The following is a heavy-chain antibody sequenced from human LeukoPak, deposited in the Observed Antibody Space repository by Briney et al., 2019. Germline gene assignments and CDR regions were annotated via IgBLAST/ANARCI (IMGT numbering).Heavy chain of an antibody. CDR2: INDGGST. CDR1: GGSFTKHQ. D-gene: IGHD3-10*01. J-gene: IGHJ5*02. Sequence: SETLSLTCAVYGGSFTKHQWSWIRQPPGKGLEWIGAINDGGSTNYNPSLKSRVTISVDTSKNQFSLRLSSMTAADTAVYYCARDRDYYGSGSYYWFDPWGQGTLVTVSS. CDR3: ARDRDYYGSGSYYWFDP. V-gene: IGHV4-34*01.